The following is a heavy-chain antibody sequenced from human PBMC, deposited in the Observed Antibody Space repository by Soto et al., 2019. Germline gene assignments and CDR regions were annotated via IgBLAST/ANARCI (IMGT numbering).Heavy chain of an antibody. V-gene: IGHV1-2*02. J-gene: IGHJ6*02. D-gene: IGHD3-3*01. CDR1: GYTFSGYF. Sequence: QVQLVQSGAEVKKPGASVKVSCKASGYTFSGYFIYWVRQAPGQGLEWMGWISANSGGTNYAQKFQGRVTMTRDTPISTAYMELSSLRFDDTAVYYCARDRVLFGVAPSKDGMDVWGQGTTVTVSS. CDR3: ARDRVLFGVAPSKDGMDV. CDR2: ISANSGGT.